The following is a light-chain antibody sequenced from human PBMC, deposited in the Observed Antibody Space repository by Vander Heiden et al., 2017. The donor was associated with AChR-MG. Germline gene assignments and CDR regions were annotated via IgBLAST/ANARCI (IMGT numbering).Light chain of an antibody. Sequence: STLTQPASVSGSPGQSITVSCTGTISDIGAYNYVSWYQQHPAKAPKLIIYDVSSRPSGVSNRFSGSKSGNTASLTISGLQAVDEADYYCASYTTSSTLWIFGGGTKLTVL. CDR3: ASYTTSSTLWI. V-gene: IGLV2-14*03. CDR1: ISDIGAYNY. J-gene: IGLJ2*01. CDR2: DVS.